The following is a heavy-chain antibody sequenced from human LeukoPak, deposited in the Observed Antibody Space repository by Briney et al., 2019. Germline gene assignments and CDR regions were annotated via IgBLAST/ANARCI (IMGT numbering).Heavy chain of an antibody. J-gene: IGHJ4*02. V-gene: IGHV4-30-2*01. CDR1: GGSISSGGYS. CDR3: ARARGYSYAFDY. Sequence: PSETLSLTCAVSGGSISSGGYSWSWIRQPPGKGLEWIGYIYHSGSTYYNPSLKSRVTISVDRSKNQFSLNLSSVTAADTAVYFCARARGYSYAFDYWGQGTLVTVSS. D-gene: IGHD5-18*01. CDR2: IYHSGST.